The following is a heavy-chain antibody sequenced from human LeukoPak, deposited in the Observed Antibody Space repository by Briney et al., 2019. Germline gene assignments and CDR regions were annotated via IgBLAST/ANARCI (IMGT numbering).Heavy chain of an antibody. J-gene: IGHJ6*03. CDR3: ARQSLDIVVVPAATYYYYIDV. CDR2: IYYSGST. CDR1: GGSISSHY. Sequence: SETLSLTCTVSGGSISSHYWSWIRQPPGKGLEWIGYIYYSGSTNYNPSLKSRVTISVDTSKNQFSLKLSSVTAADTAVYYCARQSLDIVVVPAATYYYYIDVWGKGTTVTVSS. D-gene: IGHD2-2*03. V-gene: IGHV4-59*11.